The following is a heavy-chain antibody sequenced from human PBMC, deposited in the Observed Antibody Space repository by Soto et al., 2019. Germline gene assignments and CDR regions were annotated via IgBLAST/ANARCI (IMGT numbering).Heavy chain of an antibody. CDR1: GGTFSSYA. J-gene: IGHJ4*02. D-gene: IGHD3-10*01. CDR3: ARGHDYGSGSYYRRFDY. CDR2: IIPIFGTA. V-gene: IGHV1-69*13. Sequence: SVKVSCKASGGTFSSYAISWVRQAPGQGLEWMGGIIPIFGTANYAQKFQGRVTITADESTSTAYMELSSLRSEDTAVYYCARGHDYGSGSYYRRFDYWGQGTLVT.